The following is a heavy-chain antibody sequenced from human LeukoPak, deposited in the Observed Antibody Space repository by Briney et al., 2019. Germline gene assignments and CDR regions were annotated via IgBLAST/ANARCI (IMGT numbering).Heavy chain of an antibody. CDR3: TTGTVVVPAAIEV. CDR1: GFTFSNAW. Sequence: GGSLRLSCAASGFTFSNAWMSWVRQAPGKGLEWVGRIKSKTDGGTTDYAAPVKGRFTISRDDSKNTLYLQMNSLKTEDTAVYYCTTGTVVVPAAIEVWGQGTLVTVSS. J-gene: IGHJ4*02. CDR2: IKSKTDGGTT. D-gene: IGHD2-2*01. V-gene: IGHV3-15*01.